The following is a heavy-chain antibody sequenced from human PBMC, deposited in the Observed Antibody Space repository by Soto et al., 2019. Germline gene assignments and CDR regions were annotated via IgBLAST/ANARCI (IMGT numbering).Heavy chain of an antibody. CDR2: INHSGST. D-gene: IGHD6-6*01. V-gene: IGHV4-34*01. Sequence: PSETLSLTFAVYGGSFSGYYWSWIRQPPGKGLEWIGEINHSGSTNYNPSLKSRVTISVDTSKNQFSLKLSSVTAADTAVYYCARGWGVGAARPFDYWGQGTLVTVSS. CDR3: ARGWGVGAARPFDY. J-gene: IGHJ4*02. CDR1: GGSFSGYY.